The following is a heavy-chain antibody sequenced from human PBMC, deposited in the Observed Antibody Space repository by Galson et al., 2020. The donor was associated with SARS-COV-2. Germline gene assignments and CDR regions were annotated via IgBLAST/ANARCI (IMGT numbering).Heavy chain of an antibody. Sequence: GESLKISCAAPGFTFRNYAMTWVRQAPGKGLEWVSAISGSSGGTYYADSVKGRFTISRDNSKNTLYLQMNRLRAADTAVYYCAKEDDTSGYFWGGLTYWGQGALVTVSS. CDR1: GFTFRNYA. V-gene: IGHV3-23*01. CDR2: ISGSSGGT. D-gene: IGHD3-22*01. CDR3: AKEDDTSGYFWGGLTY. J-gene: IGHJ4*02.